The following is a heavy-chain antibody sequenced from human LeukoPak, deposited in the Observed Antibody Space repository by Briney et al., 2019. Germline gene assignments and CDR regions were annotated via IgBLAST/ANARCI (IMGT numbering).Heavy chain of an antibody. CDR3: ARGYYRGTPDY. J-gene: IGHJ4*02. CDR2: IIPIFGTA. V-gene: IGHV1-69*05. D-gene: IGHD1-26*01. CDR1: GGTFSSYA. Sequence: SSVKVSCKASGGTFSSYAISWVRQAPGQGLEWMGGIIPIFGTANYAQKLQGRVTMTTDTSTSTAYMELRSLRSDDTAVYYCARGYYRGTPDYWGQGTLVTVSS.